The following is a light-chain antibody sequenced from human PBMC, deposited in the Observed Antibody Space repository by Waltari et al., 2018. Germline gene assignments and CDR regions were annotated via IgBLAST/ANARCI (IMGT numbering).Light chain of an antibody. CDR2: EAN. CDR1: SNVFGRYNL. V-gene: IGLV2-23*01. CDR3: CSYAGSIFV. J-gene: IGLJ1*01. Sequence: QSALTQSASVSGSTGQSITISCTGTSNVFGRYNLLSWYQQHPGKAPKLIISEANTRASGLSNRLSGSKSGNTASLTISGLEAEDESEYSCCSYAGSIFVFGTGTKVTVL.